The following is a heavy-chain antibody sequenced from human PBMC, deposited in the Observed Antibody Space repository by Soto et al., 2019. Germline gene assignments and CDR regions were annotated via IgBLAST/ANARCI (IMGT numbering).Heavy chain of an antibody. V-gene: IGHV4-59*01. J-gene: IGHJ4*02. CDR3: ARAHMVLSRSHFDS. Sequence: SETLCLTCTVSGGSISNFYWSWIRQPPGKGLEWIGYISYSGNTNYNPSLKSRVSISVDTSKNQLSLNLTSVTAADTAVYYCARAHMVLSRSHFDSCGQGPPVT. D-gene: IGHD2-8*01. CDR2: ISYSGNT. CDR1: GGSISNFY.